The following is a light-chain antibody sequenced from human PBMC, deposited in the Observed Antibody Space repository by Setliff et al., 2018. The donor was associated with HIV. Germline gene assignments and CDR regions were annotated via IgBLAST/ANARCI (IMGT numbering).Light chain of an antibody. CDR3: GTWDTTLNTYV. Sequence: QSALTQPPSVSAAPGQRITISCSGRSSTIGNNHVSWYQQLPGTAPKLLIYDNDRRPSGIPDRFSGSKSATSVTLGITGLRNGDEADYFCGTWDTTLNTYVFGSGTK. CDR2: DND. CDR1: SSTIGNNH. V-gene: IGLV1-51*01. J-gene: IGLJ1*01.